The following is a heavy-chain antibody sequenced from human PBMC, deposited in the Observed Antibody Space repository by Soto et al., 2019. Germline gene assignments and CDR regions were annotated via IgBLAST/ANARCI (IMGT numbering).Heavy chain of an antibody. D-gene: IGHD2-21*02. J-gene: IGHJ4*02. CDR1: GGSMSSYY. CDR3: ARLGGYYQAFDQ. Sequence: TSEALSLTCIVSGGSMSSYYWGWFRQPPGKGLKCIGYIYYTGTTTYHPSLKSRVTISIDTSRNQFSLKLNSVTAADTAVYYCARLGGYYQAFDQWGQGSLVTVSS. CDR2: IYYTGTT. V-gene: IGHV4-59*08.